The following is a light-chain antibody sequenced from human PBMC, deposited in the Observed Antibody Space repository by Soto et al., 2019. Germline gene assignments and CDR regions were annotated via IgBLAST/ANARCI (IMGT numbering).Light chain of an antibody. CDR3: QQYNNWPWT. Sequence: EIGMSQSPATLSVYPGERATLSCRASQSVSSNLAWYQQKPGQAPRLLIYGASTRATGIPARFSGSGSGTEFTLTISSLQSEDFAVYYCQQYNNWPWTFGQGTKVDIK. CDR2: GAS. CDR1: QSVSSN. V-gene: IGKV3-15*01. J-gene: IGKJ1*01.